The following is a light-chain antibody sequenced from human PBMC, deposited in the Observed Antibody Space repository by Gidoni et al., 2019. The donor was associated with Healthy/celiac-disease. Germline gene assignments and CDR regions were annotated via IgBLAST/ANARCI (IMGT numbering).Light chain of an antibody. Sequence: QLVLTQSPSAFASLGASVRPTCTLSSGDSDYAIAWHQQQPEKGPRYLMKLNSDGSDSKGDGIPDRFSGSSYGAGRYLAISSLQSEDEADYYCQTWGTGTVVFGGGTKLTVL. J-gene: IGLJ2*01. V-gene: IGLV4-69*01. CDR3: QTWGTGTVV. CDR1: SGDSDYA. CDR2: LNSDGSD.